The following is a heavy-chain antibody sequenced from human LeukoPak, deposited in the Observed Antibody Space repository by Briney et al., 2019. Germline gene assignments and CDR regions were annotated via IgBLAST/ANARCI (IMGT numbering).Heavy chain of an antibody. CDR1: GFTFSSYA. J-gene: IGHJ3*02. D-gene: IGHD3-3*01. CDR3: AKDVLRFLEWLPEGAFDI. CDR2: ISGSGGST. V-gene: IGHV3-23*01. Sequence: QTGGSLRLSCAASGFTFSSYAMSWVRQAPGKGLEWVSAISGSGGSTYYADSVKGRFTISRDNSKNTLYLQMNSLRAEDTAVYYCAKDVLRFLEWLPEGAFDIWGQGTMVTVSS.